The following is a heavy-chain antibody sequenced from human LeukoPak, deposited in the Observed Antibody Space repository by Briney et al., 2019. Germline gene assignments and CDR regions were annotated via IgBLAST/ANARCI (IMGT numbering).Heavy chain of an antibody. D-gene: IGHD4-11*01. V-gene: IGHV3-7*01. CDR3: ASTVTTLGYYFDY. CDR2: IKQDGSEK. Sequence: PGGSLRLSCAASGFTFSSYWMSWVRQAPGKGLEWVANIKQDGSEKYYVDSVKGRFTISRDNAKNSLYLQMNSLRAEDTAVYYCASTVTTLGYYFDYWGQGTLVTVSS. J-gene: IGHJ4*02. CDR1: GFTFSSYW.